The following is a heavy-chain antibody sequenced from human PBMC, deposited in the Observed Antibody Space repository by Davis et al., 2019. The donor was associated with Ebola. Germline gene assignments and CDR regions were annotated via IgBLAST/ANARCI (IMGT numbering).Heavy chain of an antibody. CDR2: ISSDGSNK. J-gene: IGHJ4*02. V-gene: IGHV3-30*18. CDR1: GFTFSSYG. Sequence: GESLKISCAASGFTFSSYGMHWVRQAPGKGLEWVAVISSDGSNKYYADSVKGRFTISRDNSKNTLYLQMNSLRAEDTAVYYCANDDYIWGKSDYWGQGTLVTVSS. D-gene: IGHD3-16*01. CDR3: ANDDYIWGKSDY.